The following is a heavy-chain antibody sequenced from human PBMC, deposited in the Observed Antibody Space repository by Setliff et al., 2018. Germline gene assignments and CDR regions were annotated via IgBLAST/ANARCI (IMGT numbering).Heavy chain of an antibody. J-gene: IGHJ6*03. CDR1: GGTFTNHA. CDR3: ARERGDIVTTTSYYYYLDV. Sequence: SVKVSCKASGGTFTNHAISWVRQAPGQAFEWLGGVVPLYDVSTYARKFQGRVTITTDESTSTAYMELSSLRSEDTAVYYCARERGDIVTTTSYYYYLDVWGKGTTVTVSS. D-gene: IGHD5-12*01. V-gene: IGHV1-69*05. CDR2: VVPLYDVS.